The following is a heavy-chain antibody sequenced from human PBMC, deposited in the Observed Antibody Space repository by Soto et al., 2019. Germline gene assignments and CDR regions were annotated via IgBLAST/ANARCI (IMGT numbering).Heavy chain of an antibody. CDR1: GFTFSYYG. J-gene: IGHJ5*01. CDR2: ISYDGGNK. D-gene: IGHD2-15*01. CDR3: VKGEWRYCSGGSCLDWFDS. Sequence: PVGSLRLSCAASGFTFSYYGMHWVRQAPGKGLEWVAVISYDGGNKYYADSVKGRFTISRDSSKNLLYLQMNSLRAEDTAVYYCVKGEWRYCSGGSCLDWFDSWGQGTLVTVSS. V-gene: IGHV3-30*18.